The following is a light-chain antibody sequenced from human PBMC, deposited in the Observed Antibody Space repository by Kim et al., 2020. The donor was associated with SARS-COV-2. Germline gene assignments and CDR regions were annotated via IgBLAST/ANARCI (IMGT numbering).Light chain of an antibody. J-gene: IGKJ4*01. Sequence: ASVGDRVTITGRASQGIGKSLAWFQQKPGKAPKSLIYDVSNLESGVPSRFSGSGSGTDFTLTISSLQPEDFASYYCQQYKTYPLTFGGGTKVDIK. V-gene: IGKV1-16*01. CDR2: DVS. CDR3: QQYKTYPLT. CDR1: QGIGKS.